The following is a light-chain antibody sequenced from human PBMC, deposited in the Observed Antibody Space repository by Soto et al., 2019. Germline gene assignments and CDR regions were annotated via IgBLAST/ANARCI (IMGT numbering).Light chain of an antibody. CDR3: QSYDSRLSGYV. J-gene: IGLJ1*01. CDR2: ANN. V-gene: IGLV1-40*01. CDR1: SSNIGANYD. Sequence: QSALTQPPSVSGAPGQRVTISCTGSSSNIGANYDVHWYQQLPGTAPKLLIYANNNRPSGVPGRFSGSKSGTSASLAITGLQAEDEADYYCQSYDSRLSGYVFGTGTKVTVL.